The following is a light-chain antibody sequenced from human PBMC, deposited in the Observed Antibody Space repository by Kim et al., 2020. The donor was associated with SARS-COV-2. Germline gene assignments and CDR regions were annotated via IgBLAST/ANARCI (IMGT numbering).Light chain of an antibody. CDR1: ALPKQY. Sequence: SYELTQPPSVSVSPGQTARITCSGDALPKQYVYWYQQKPGQAPVLLIYKDTERPSGIPERFSGSSSGTTVTLTISGVQAEDEADYYCQSVDSSETWVFGGGTQLTVL. J-gene: IGLJ3*02. V-gene: IGLV3-25*03. CDR2: KDT. CDR3: QSVDSSETWV.